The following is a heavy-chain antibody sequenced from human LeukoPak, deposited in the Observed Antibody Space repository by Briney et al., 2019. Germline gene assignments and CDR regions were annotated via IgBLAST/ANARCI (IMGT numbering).Heavy chain of an antibody. V-gene: IGHV4-59*01. CDR3: ARGVPYGPSYEFFDY. Sequence: SETLSLTCTVSGGSITNYYWSWIRQPPGNGLECIGYIYYSGSTNYNPSLKSRVTISLHTSKNQFSLKLNSVTAADTAVYYCARGVPYGPSYEFFDYWGQGTLVTVSS. CDR2: IYYSGST. D-gene: IGHD3-10*01. CDR1: GGSITNYY. J-gene: IGHJ4*02.